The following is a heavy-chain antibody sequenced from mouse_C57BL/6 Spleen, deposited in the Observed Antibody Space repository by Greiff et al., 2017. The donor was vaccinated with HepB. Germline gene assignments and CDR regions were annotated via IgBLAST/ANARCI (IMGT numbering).Heavy chain of an antibody. CDR1: GYAFTNYL. CDR3: ARSTTVVAYYFDY. J-gene: IGHJ2*01. Sequence: QVQLQQSGAELVRPGTSVKVSCKASGYAFTNYLIEWVKQRPGQGLEWIGVINPGSGGTNYNEKFKGKATLTAEESSSTAYMQLSSLTSEDSAVYFCARSTTVVAYYFDYWGQGTTLTVSS. D-gene: IGHD1-1*01. CDR2: INPGSGGT. V-gene: IGHV1-54*01.